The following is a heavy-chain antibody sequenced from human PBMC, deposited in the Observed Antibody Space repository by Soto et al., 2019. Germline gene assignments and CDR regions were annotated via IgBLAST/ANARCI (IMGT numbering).Heavy chain of an antibody. CDR2: INHSVST. J-gene: IGHJ4*02. Sequence: SETLSLTCAVYGGSFSGYYWSWIRQPPGKGLEWIGEINHSVSTNYNPSLKSRVTISVDTSKNQFSLKLSSVTAADTAVYYCARGRLYYDFWSGYFPYYFDYWGQGTLVTVSS. CDR1: GGSFSGYY. D-gene: IGHD3-3*01. CDR3: ARGRLYYDFWSGYFPYYFDY. V-gene: IGHV4-34*01.